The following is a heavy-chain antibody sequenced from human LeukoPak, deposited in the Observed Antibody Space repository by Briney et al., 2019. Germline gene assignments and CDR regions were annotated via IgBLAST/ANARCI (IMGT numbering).Heavy chain of an antibody. D-gene: IGHD3-9*01. V-gene: IGHV3-7*03. J-gene: IGHJ4*02. CDR3: AKDMGYDILTGQKDY. Sequence: GGSLRLSCSASGFTFSDYWMMWVRQAPGKGLECVDNIRQDDSEKNYVDSVKGRFTISRDNAKNSLYLQMNSLRAEDTALYYCAKDMGYDILTGQKDYRGQGTLVTVSS. CDR2: IRQDDSEK. CDR1: GFTFSDYW.